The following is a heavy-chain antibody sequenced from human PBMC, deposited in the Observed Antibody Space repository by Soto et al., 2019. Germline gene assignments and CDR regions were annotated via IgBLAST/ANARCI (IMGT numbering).Heavy chain of an antibody. CDR3: ARAVVGATYYGMDV. CDR1: GGTFSSYA. CDR2: IIPIFGTA. Sequence: QVQLVQSGAEVKKPGSSVKVSCKASGGTFSSYAISWVRQAPGQGLEWMGGIIPIFGTANYAQKFQGRVTLTAHESTSAADLELSSLRSEDTAVYYCARAVVGATYYGMDVWGQGTTVTVSS. J-gene: IGHJ6*02. D-gene: IGHD1-26*01. V-gene: IGHV1-69*12.